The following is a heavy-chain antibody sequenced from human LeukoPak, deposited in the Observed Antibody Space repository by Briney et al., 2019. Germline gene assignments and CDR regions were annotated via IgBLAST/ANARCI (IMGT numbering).Heavy chain of an antibody. Sequence: GGSLRLSCGDSGFILRSHTMHWVRQAPGKGLEWVAVISYDGSKEFYADSVKGRFTISRDISKSTLYLHMNSLRAEDTALYYCAREGGNSSSWGYFDYWGQGTLVTVSS. CDR1: GFILRSHT. J-gene: IGHJ4*02. CDR3: AREGGNSSSWGYFDY. CDR2: ISYDGSKE. V-gene: IGHV3-30*04. D-gene: IGHD6-13*01.